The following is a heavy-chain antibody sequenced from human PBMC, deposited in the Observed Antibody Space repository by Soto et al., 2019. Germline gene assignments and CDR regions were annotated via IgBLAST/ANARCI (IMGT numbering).Heavy chain of an antibody. CDR2: ISGSGGST. CDR1: GFTFSSYA. Sequence: EEQLLESGGGLVQPGGSLRLSCAASGFTFSSYAMTWVRQAPGMGLEWVSSISGSGGSTYYADSVKGRFTISRDNSRNTLYLQMNSLRAEDTAVYYCAKNRIGYCSSGGSCSRSVDAMDVWGQGTTVSVSS. D-gene: IGHD2-2*01. V-gene: IGHV3-23*01. J-gene: IGHJ6*02. CDR3: AKNRIGYCSSGGSCSRSVDAMDV.